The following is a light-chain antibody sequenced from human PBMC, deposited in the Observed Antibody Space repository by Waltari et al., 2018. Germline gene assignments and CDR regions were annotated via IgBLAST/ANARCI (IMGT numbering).Light chain of an antibody. CDR3: QQYDNLPIT. V-gene: IGKV1-33*01. CDR1: QDISNY. J-gene: IGKJ5*01. CDR2: DAS. Sequence: DIQMTQSPSSLSASVGDRVTITCQASQDISNYLNWYQQKPGKAPKLLIYDASKLETGVPSRFSGSGSGTDFTFTISSLQHEDIATYYCQQYDNLPITFGQGTRLEIK.